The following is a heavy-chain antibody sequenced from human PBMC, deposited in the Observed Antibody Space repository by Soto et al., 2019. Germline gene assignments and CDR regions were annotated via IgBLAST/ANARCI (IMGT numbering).Heavy chain of an antibody. V-gene: IGHV3-23*01. D-gene: IGHD6-19*01. Sequence: GGSLRLSCAASGFTFSSYAMIWVRQAPGKGLEWVSAISGSGGSTYYADSVKGRFTISRDNSKNTLYLQMNSLRAEDTAVYYWAKIVVVAATRYSSGWYPDAFDIWGQGTMVTVSS. CDR2: ISGSGGST. J-gene: IGHJ3*02. CDR1: GFTFSSYA. CDR3: AKIVVVAATRYSSGWYPDAFDI.